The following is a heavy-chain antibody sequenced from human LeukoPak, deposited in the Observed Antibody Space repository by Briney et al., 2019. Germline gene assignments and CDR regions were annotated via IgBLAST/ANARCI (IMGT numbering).Heavy chain of an antibody. CDR2: ISGRDYS. CDR3: AKSRNFYYYFMEV. J-gene: IGHJ6*03. V-gene: IGHV3-23*01. CDR1: GSNLRDYG. Sequence: PGGTRRLTGAAPGSNLRDYGRTWVRKAPGKGLGGVSGISGRDYSDHADSVKGRFTISRDNSKNTLYLQMNSLRAEDTALYYCAKSRNFYYYFMEVSGRGTKVTISS.